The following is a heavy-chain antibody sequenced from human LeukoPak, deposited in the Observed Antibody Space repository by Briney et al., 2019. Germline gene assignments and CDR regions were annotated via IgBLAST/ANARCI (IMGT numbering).Heavy chain of an antibody. V-gene: IGHV4-59*01. J-gene: IGHJ6*04. Sequence: SETLSLTCTVSGGSISSYYWSWIRQPPGRGLEWIGYIYYSGSTNYNPSLKSRVTISVDTSKNQFSLKLSSVTAADTAVYYCARDVGDGMDVWGKGTTVTVSS. CDR3: ARDVGDGMDV. CDR1: GGSISSYY. CDR2: IYYSGST. D-gene: IGHD1-26*01.